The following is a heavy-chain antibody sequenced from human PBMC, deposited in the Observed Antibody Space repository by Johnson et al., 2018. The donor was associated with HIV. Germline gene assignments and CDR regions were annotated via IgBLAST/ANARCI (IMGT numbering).Heavy chain of an antibody. J-gene: IGHJ3*02. CDR3: ANNLQQLATKDAFDI. CDR2: IYSGGST. Sequence: VQLVESGGGLIQPGGSLRLSCAASGFTVSSNYMSWVRQAPGKGLEWVSVIYSGGSTYYADSVKGRFTISRDNSKNTLYLQMNSLRAEDTAVYYCANNLQQLATKDAFDIWGQGTMVTVSS. V-gene: IGHV3-66*03. D-gene: IGHD6-13*01. CDR1: GFTVSSNY.